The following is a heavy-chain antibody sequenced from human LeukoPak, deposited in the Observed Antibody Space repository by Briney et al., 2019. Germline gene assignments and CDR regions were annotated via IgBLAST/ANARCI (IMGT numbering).Heavy chain of an antibody. CDR1: RYSLTGYY. Sequence: ASVKVSCKASRYSLTGYYTHWLRQAPGQGLEWMGWINPNSGDTGYAQKFQGRVTMTRDMSISTIYMELTRLRSDDTALYYCARWDGYSSSPDYWGQGTLVTVSS. CDR2: INPNSGDT. CDR3: ARWDGYSSSPDY. D-gene: IGHD6-13*01. V-gene: IGHV1-2*02. J-gene: IGHJ4*02.